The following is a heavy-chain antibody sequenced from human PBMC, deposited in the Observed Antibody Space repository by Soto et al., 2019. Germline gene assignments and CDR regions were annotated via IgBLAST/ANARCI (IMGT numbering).Heavy chain of an antibody. J-gene: IGHJ4*02. Sequence: PGGSLRLSCAGSGFTLKNYAMSWVRQAPGKGLEWVSGISGSGGSTYYTDSVKGRFTMSRDNSKNTLYLQTNSLRAEDTAVYYCAKWYCSGGSCYPTFDSWGQGTLVTVSS. CDR2: ISGSGGST. D-gene: IGHD2-15*01. V-gene: IGHV3-23*01. CDR3: AKWYCSGGSCYPTFDS. CDR1: GFTLKNYA.